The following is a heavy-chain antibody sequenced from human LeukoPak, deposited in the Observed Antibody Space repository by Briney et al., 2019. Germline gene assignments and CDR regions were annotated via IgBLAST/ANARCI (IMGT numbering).Heavy chain of an antibody. J-gene: IGHJ4*02. Sequence: SETLSLTCTVSGDSISSSSYYWAWIRQPPGKRPEWIASINYSGSTHYNLFLKSRVTISIDTSKNQFSLKLSSVTAADTAVYFCARDVAGYYSFWGQGTLVTVSS. CDR2: INYSGST. CDR1: GDSISSSSYY. V-gene: IGHV4-39*07. D-gene: IGHD6-19*01. CDR3: ARDVAGYYSF.